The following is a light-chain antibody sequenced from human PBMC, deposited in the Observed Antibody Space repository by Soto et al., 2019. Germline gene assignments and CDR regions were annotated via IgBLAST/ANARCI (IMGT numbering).Light chain of an antibody. CDR3: QQCGSSST. CDR2: DAS. V-gene: IGKV3-20*01. CDR1: QYVSSSS. Sequence: EIVLTQSPGTLSLSPGERATLSCRSSQYVSSSSLAWYQQKRGQAPRLLIHDASSRATGIPDRFSGSGSGTDFTLTISRLEPEDFAVYYCQQCGSSSTFGQGTRLEI. J-gene: IGKJ5*01.